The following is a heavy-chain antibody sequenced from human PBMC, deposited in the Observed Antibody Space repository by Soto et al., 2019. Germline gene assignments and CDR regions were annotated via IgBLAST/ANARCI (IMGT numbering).Heavy chain of an antibody. CDR1: GGSISSRGYY. CDR2: IYYSGST. D-gene: IGHD3-3*01. Sequence: PSETLSLTCTVSGGSISSRGYYWSWIRQHPGKGLEWIGYIYYSGSTFYNPSLKSRVTISVDTSRNQFSLKLSSVAAADAAVYYCARLDYDFDCGHDGLDVWGPGTTVTVSS. J-gene: IGHJ6*02. CDR3: ARLDYDFDCGHDGLDV. V-gene: IGHV4-31*03.